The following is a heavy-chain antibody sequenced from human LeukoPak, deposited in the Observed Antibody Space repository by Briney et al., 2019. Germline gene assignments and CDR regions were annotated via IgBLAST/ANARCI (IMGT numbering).Heavy chain of an antibody. CDR1: GFTFSSYW. CDR3: ARGAAAAAVNYEY. J-gene: IGHJ4*02. V-gene: IGHV3-74*01. Sequence: GGSLRLSCAASGFTFSSYWMHWVRQGPGKGLVWVSRINTDGTTTTYADSVKGRFTISRDNAKNTLYLQMNSLRVEDTAVYYCARGAAAAAVNYEYWGQGTLVSDSS. CDR2: INTDGTTT. D-gene: IGHD6-13*01.